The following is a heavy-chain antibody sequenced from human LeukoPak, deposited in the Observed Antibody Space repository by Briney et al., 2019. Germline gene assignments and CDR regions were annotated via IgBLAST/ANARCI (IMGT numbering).Heavy chain of an antibody. V-gene: IGHV4-39*02. CDR2: IYYSGST. J-gene: IGHJ5*01. CDR1: GGSISSSSYY. CDR3: TREVRSAWASFDP. D-gene: IGHD1-26*01. Sequence: SETLSLTCTVSGGSISSSSYYWGWIRQPPGKGLEWIGRIYYSGSTYYNPSLKSRVTISVDTSKNQFSLKLSSVTAADTAVYYCTREVRSAWASFDPWGQGTLVIVSS.